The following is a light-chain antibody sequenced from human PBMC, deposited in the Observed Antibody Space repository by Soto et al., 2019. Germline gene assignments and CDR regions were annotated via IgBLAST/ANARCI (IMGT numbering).Light chain of an antibody. CDR3: QQRSDSWT. J-gene: IGKJ1*01. CDR1: QSVSSY. CDR2: DAS. V-gene: IGKV3-11*01. Sequence: EIVLTQSPATLSLSPGERATLSCRASQSVSSYLAWYQQKPGQAPRLLIYDASNRATGIPGRFRGSGSGTDFTLTITRVEPEDSAVYYCQQRSDSWTFGPGTKVDIK.